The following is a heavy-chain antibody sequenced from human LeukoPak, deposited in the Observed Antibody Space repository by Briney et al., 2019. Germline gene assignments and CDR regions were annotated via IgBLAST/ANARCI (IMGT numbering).Heavy chain of an antibody. CDR3: ARGRPGASGAFDI. CDR1: GFTFSSYA. J-gene: IGHJ3*02. Sequence: PGRSLRLSCAASGFTFSSYAMHWVRQAPGKGLEWVAVISYDGSNKYYADSVKGRFTISRDNSKNMLYLQMNSLRAEDTAVYYCARGRPGASGAFDIWGQGTMVTVSS. CDR2: ISYDGSNK. D-gene: IGHD7-27*01. V-gene: IGHV3-30*04.